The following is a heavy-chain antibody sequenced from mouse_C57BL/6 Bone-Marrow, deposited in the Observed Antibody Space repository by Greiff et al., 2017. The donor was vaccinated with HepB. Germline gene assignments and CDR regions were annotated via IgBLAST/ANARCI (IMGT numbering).Heavy chain of an antibody. Sequence: VQLVESGAELARPGASVKLSCKASGYTFTSYGISWVKQRTGQGLEWIGEIYPRSGNTYYNEKFKGKATLTADKSSSTAYMELRSLTSEDSAVYFCARSDYYSNYPYYFDYWGQGTTLTVSS. CDR2: IYPRSGNT. J-gene: IGHJ2*01. D-gene: IGHD2-5*01. CDR1: GYTFTSYG. V-gene: IGHV1-81*01. CDR3: ARSDYYSNYPYYFDY.